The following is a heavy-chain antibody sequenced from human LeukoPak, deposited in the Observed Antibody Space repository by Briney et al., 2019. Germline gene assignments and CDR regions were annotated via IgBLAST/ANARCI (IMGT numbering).Heavy chain of an antibody. CDR2: IYYSGST. D-gene: IGHD3-22*01. CDR3: ARDLSGFDY. J-gene: IGHJ4*02. V-gene: IGHV4-39*07. Sequence: SETLSLTCTVSGGSINSTSNYWGWIRQPPGKGLEWIGSIYYSGSTSYNPSLKSRVTMSVDTSKNQFSLRLSSVTAADTAVYYCARDLSGFDYWGQGTLVTVSS. CDR1: GGSINSTSNY.